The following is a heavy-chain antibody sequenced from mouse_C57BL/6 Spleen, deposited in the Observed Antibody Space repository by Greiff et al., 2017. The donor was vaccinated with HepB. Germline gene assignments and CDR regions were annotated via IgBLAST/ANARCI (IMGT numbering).Heavy chain of an antibody. J-gene: IGHJ4*01. D-gene: IGHD1-1*01. V-gene: IGHV2-2*01. CDR3: ARNYHYYGSNPSYYYAMDY. Sequence: QVQLKESGPGLVQPSQSLSITCTVSGFSLTSYGVHWVRQSPGKGLEWLEVIWSGGSTDYNAAFISRLSISKDNSKSQVFFKMNSLQADDTAIYYCARNYHYYGSNPSYYYAMDYWGQGTSVTVSS. CDR1: GFSLTSYG. CDR2: IWSGGST.